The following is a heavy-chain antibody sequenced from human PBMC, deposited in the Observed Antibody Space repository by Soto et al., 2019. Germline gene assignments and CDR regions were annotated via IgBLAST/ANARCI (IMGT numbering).Heavy chain of an antibody. V-gene: IGHV2-5*02. Sequence: QITLKESGHTLVKPTQMLTLTCTFSGFSLNTRGVGVGWIRQTPGGALEWLALIYWDDDKRYSPSLRSRLTITKDTSKNQVVLTMTTMEPLDTGTYYCAHTYSSSPDDGFDVWGQGTRVTVSS. D-gene: IGHD6-6*01. CDR2: IYWDDDK. CDR1: GFSLNTRGVG. J-gene: IGHJ3*01. CDR3: AHTYSSSPDDGFDV.